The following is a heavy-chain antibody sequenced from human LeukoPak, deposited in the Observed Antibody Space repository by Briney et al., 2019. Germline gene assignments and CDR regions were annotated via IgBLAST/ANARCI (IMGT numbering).Heavy chain of an antibody. J-gene: IGHJ3*02. D-gene: IGHD3-10*01. CDR2: INHRGGT. Sequence: SETLSLTCAVFGGSFSDYSWIWIRQTPGKGLEWIGEINHRGGTNYNPSLKCRLTISVDTSKNQFSLNLTSVTAADTAVYYCASGVGEFFPDAFNIWGQGTMVGVFS. CDR1: GGSFSDYS. V-gene: IGHV4-34*01. CDR3: ASGVGEFFPDAFNI.